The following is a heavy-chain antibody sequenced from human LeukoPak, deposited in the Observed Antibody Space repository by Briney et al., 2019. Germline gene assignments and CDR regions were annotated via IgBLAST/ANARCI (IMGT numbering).Heavy chain of an antibody. CDR3: VRGTGY. CDR1: GFTFSTYV. V-gene: IGHV3-64D*06. J-gene: IGHJ4*02. CDR2: ISSNGDNT. D-gene: IGHD1-14*01. Sequence: PGGSLRLSCSVSGFTFSTYVMHWVRQAPGKGLEYVSAISSNGDNTYYADSVKGRFTIFRDNSKNTLYLQMSRLRGDDTAVYYCVRGTGYWGQGTLVTVSS.